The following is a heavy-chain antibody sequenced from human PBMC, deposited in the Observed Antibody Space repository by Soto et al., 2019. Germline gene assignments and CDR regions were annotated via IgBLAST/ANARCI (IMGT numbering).Heavy chain of an antibody. V-gene: IGHV4-4*02. Sequence: QVQLQESGPGLVKPSGTLSLTCAVSSGSISSSNWWSWVRQPPGKGLEWIGEIYHSGSTNYNPSLQSRVTISVDKSKNQFSLKLSSVTAADTAVYYCARGRGDNCSGGSCYAPRYNWFDPWGQGTLVTVSS. CDR1: SGSISSSNW. J-gene: IGHJ5*02. D-gene: IGHD2-15*01. CDR3: ARGRGDNCSGGSCYAPRYNWFDP. CDR2: IYHSGST.